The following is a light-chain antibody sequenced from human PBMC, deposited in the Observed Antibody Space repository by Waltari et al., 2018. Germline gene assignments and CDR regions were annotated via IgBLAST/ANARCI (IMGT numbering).Light chain of an antibody. CDR3: QHRSTWPPT. CDR1: QSITNY. Sequence: EIVMTQSPATLSVSPGERATLSCRASQSITNYLAWYQQKPGQAPRLLIYDSINRATGIPARFSGGGSGTDFTLTITSLEPEDFAFYYCQHRSTWPPTFGGGTNVVL. V-gene: IGKV3-11*01. J-gene: IGKJ4*01. CDR2: DSI.